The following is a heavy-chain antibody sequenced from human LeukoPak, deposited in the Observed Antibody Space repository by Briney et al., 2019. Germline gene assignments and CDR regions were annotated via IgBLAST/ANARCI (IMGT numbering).Heavy chain of an antibody. V-gene: IGHV3-33*01. J-gene: IGHJ4*02. D-gene: IGHD5/OR15-5a*01. CDR2: IYHDGSYK. Sequence: PGGSLRLSCAASGFTFSSCGMQSVRQAPGKGLEWVGSIYHDGSYKYYADSVKGRFTISRDNPKNTLYLQMNTLRPEDTAVYYCARGPETSTLPEYWGQEAPVTVSS. CDR3: ARGPETSTLPEY. CDR1: GFTFSSCG.